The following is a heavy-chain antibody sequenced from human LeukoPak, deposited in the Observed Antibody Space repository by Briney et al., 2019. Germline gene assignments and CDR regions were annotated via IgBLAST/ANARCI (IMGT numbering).Heavy chain of an antibody. J-gene: IGHJ3*02. V-gene: IGHV4-39*01. CDR2: FYFGGTN. CDR1: GGSISSNNW. Sequence: ASETLSLTCAVSGGSISSNNWWTWLRQPPGKGLEWIATFYFGGTNYYNPSLKSRVTVSVDSSKNQFSLSLSSVTAADTAIYYCARHWYGSGWYHDAFDMWGQGTLVTVSS. CDR3: ARHWYGSGWYHDAFDM. D-gene: IGHD6-19*01.